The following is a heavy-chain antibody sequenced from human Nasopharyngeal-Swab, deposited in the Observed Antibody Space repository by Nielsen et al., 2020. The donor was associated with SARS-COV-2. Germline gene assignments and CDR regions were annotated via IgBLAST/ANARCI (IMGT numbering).Heavy chain of an antibody. D-gene: IGHD5-12*01. CDR1: GFTFSNFA. J-gene: IGHJ6*02. CDR2: ISGGSDST. CDR3: AKDRDSGDDSEEYYHYYGMDV. Sequence: GESLQISCAASGFTFSNFAMSWVRQAPGKGLEWVSVISGGSDSTYYTDSVRGRFTISRDNSKNTLNLQMNNLRAEDTAIYYCAKDRDSGDDSEEYYHYYGMDVWGQGAPVTVSS. V-gene: IGHV3-23*01.